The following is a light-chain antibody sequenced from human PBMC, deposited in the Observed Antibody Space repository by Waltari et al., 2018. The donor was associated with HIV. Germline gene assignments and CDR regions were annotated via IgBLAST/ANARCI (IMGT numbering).Light chain of an antibody. Sequence: QSVLTQPPSASGAPGQRVTISCSGSRSNIGSNPVSWYQQLPGTAPKLLISSNSQRPSGVPDRFSGSKSGSSASLAISGLQSEDESQYFCGAWDDSLKGFMLGGGTQLTVL. CDR2: SNS. CDR1: RSNIGSNP. V-gene: IGLV1-44*01. J-gene: IGLJ3*02. CDR3: GAWDDSLKGFM.